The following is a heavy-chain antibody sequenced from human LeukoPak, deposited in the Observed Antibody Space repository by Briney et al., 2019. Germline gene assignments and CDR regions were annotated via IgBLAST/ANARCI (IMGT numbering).Heavy chain of an antibody. CDR1: GGTFSSYT. D-gene: IGHD3-3*01. CDR3: ASDTRYYDFWSGYYITGEPNWFDP. Sequence: ASVKVSCKASGGTFSSYTISWVRQAPGQGLGWMGRIIPILGIANYAQKFQGRVTITADKSTSTAYMELSSLRSEDTAVYYCASDTRYYDFWSGYYITGEPNWFDPWGQGTLVTVSS. J-gene: IGHJ5*02. V-gene: IGHV1-69*02. CDR2: IIPILGIA.